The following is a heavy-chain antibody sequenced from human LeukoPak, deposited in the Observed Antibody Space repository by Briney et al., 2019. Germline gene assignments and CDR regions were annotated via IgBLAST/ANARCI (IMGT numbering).Heavy chain of an antibody. Sequence: SETLSLTCAVYGGSSSGYYWSWIRQPPGKGLEWIGEINHSGGTNYNPSLKSRVPISVDTSKNQFSLKLSSVTAADTAVYYCARGRVYCSGGSCRQYYYMDVWGKGTTVTVSS. J-gene: IGHJ6*03. CDR1: GGSSSGYY. CDR3: ARGRVYCSGGSCRQYYYMDV. D-gene: IGHD2-15*01. CDR2: INHSGGT. V-gene: IGHV4-34*01.